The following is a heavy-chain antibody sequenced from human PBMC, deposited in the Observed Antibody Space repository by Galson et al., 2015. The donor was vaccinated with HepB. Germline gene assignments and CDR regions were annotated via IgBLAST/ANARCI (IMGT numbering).Heavy chain of an antibody. CDR1: GFTFSDHY. J-gene: IGHJ4*02. Sequence: SLRLSCAASGFTFSDHYMDWVRQAPGKGLEWVGRIRKKVNSYTTEYAASVKGRFTISRDDSKNSLYLQMNSLKTEDTAVYYCVRVRDGGTYPLDYWGQGTLVTVSS. CDR3: VRVRDGGTYPLDY. CDR2: IRKKVNSYTT. V-gene: IGHV3-72*01. D-gene: IGHD1-26*01.